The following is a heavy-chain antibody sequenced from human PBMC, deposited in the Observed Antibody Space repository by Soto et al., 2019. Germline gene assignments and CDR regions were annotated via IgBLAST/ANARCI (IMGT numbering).Heavy chain of an antibody. V-gene: IGHV5-10-1*01. CDR3: ARLSARSGYYPLGYYYGMDV. D-gene: IGHD3-22*01. CDR2: IDPSDSYT. CDR1: GYSFTSYW. Sequence: GESLKLSCQGSGYSFTSYWIRWVRQMPGKGLEWMGRIDPSDSYTNYSPSFQGHVTISADKSISTAYLQWSSLKASDTAMYYCARLSARSGYYPLGYYYGMDVWGQGSTVTVSS. J-gene: IGHJ6*02.